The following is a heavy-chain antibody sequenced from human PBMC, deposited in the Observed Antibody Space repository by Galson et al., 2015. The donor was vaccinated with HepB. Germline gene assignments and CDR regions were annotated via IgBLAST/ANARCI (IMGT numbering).Heavy chain of an antibody. J-gene: IGHJ4*02. D-gene: IGHD2-2*01. V-gene: IGHV3-30*03. CDR3: VVPAVGIDY. Sequence: SLRLSCAASGFTFSSYGMHWVRQAPGKGLEWVAVISYDGSNKYYADSVKGRFTISRDNSKNTLYLQMNSLRAEDTAVYYCVVPAVGIDYWGQGTLVTVSS. CDR1: GFTFSSYG. CDR2: ISYDGSNK.